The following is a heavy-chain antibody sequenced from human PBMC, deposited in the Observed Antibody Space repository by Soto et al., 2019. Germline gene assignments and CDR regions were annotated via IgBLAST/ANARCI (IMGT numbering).Heavy chain of an antibody. Sequence: GGSLRLSCAAAGFTFSSYAMHWVRQAPGKGLEWVAVISYDGSNKYYADSVKGRFTISRDNSKNTLYLQMNSLRAEDTAVYYCAREKGEYCSSTSCYHGGYFDYWGQGTLVTVSS. V-gene: IGHV3-30-3*01. CDR2: ISYDGSNK. D-gene: IGHD2-2*01. CDR3: AREKGEYCSSTSCYHGGYFDY. CDR1: GFTFSSYA. J-gene: IGHJ4*02.